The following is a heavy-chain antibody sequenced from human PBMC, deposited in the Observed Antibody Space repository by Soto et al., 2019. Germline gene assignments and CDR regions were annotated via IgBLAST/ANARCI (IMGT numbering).Heavy chain of an antibody. CDR3: ARDDSSGSRW. D-gene: IGHD3-10*01. J-gene: IGHJ4*02. CDR1: GYSFTSYW. Sequence: EVQLVQSGAEVKKPGESLRISCKGSGYSFTSYWINWMRQMPGKGLECMGRIDPSDSYTNYSPSFQGHVTISADKSISTAYLQWSSPKASDTAMYYCARDDSSGSRWWGQGTLVTVSS. V-gene: IGHV5-10-1*01. CDR2: IDPSDSYT.